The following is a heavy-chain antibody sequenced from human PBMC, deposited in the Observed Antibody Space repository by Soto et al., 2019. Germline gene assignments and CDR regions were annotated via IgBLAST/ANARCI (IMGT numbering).Heavy chain of an antibody. CDR3: ARDRDRVADF. CDR1: GYTFNTYG. D-gene: IGHD5-12*01. V-gene: IGHV1-18*01. J-gene: IGHJ3*01. Sequence: QVHLVQSGAEVKKPGASVKVSCKASGYTFNTYGITWVRQAPGQGLEWMAWINAYNGNTLYAKNLQGRVTMTTDTSMSTAYMEMRSLTSADTAVYYCARDRDRVADFWGQGTMVTVSS. CDR2: INAYNGNT.